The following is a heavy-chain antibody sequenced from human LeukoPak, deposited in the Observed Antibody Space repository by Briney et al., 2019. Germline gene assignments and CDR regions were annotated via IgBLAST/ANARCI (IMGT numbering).Heavy chain of an antibody. Sequence: GGSLRLSCAASGFTFSGSAMHWVRQASGKGLEWVGRIRSKANSYATAYAASVKGRFTISRDDSKNTAHLQMNSLKTEDTAVYYCTSRDSSGYYYWGQGTLVTVSS. D-gene: IGHD3-22*01. CDR3: TSRDSSGYYY. CDR1: GFTFSGSA. J-gene: IGHJ4*02. V-gene: IGHV3-73*01. CDR2: IRSKANSYAT.